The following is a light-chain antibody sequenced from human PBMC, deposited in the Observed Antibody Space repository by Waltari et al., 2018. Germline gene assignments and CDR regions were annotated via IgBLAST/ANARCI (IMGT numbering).Light chain of an antibody. CDR2: MDN. Sequence: QSMLTQPPSASGTPGQRVTISCSGSGSDIGSNNVPWYQLFPGPAPKLLIYMDNQRPSAVPDRFSASKSGTSSSLAISGLQSEDEADYHCAAWDDSLGANVFGTGTRVTVL. CDR1: GSDIGSNN. CDR3: AAWDDSLGANV. J-gene: IGLJ1*01. V-gene: IGLV1-47*01.